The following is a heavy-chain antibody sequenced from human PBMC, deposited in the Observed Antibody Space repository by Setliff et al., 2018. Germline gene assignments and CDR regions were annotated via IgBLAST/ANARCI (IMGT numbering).Heavy chain of an antibody. Sequence: PSETLSLTCTVYGVSFSDYYWGWVRQSPGKGLDWIGEINHSGTTNYDPSLEGRISISVDTSKRQFSLRMTSVSAADTAVYYCAKEHVVISFVTNTHHHYGMDVWGQGTTVTVSS. V-gene: IGHV4-34*10. CDR3: AKEHVVISFVTNTHHHYGMDV. CDR1: GVSFSDYY. J-gene: IGHJ6*02. D-gene: IGHD2-8*01. CDR2: INHSGTT.